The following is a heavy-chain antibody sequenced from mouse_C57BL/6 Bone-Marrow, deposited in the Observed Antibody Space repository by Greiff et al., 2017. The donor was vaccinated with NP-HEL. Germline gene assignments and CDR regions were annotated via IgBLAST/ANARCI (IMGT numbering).Heavy chain of an antibody. CDR1: GYTFTSYW. J-gene: IGHJ4*01. CDR3: ARTTMITTRSVRYAMDY. Sequence: QVQLQQPGAELVKPGASVKMSCKASGYTFTSYWITWVKQRPGQGLEWIGDIYPGSGSTNYNEKFKSKATLTVDTSSSTAYMQRSSLTSEDSAVYYCARTTMITTRSVRYAMDYWGQGTSVTVSS. V-gene: IGHV1-55*01. D-gene: IGHD2-4*01. CDR2: IYPGSGST.